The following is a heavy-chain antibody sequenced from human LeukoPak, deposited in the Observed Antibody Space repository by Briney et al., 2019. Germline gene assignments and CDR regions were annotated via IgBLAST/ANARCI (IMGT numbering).Heavy chain of an antibody. J-gene: IGHJ6*02. V-gene: IGHV3-30*18. D-gene: IGHD2-15*01. CDR2: ISYDGSNK. Sequence: GGSLRLSCAASGFTFSSYGMHWVRQAPGKGLEWVAVISYDGSNKYYADSVKGRFTISRDNSKNMLYLQMNSLRAEDTAVYYCAKNGRAPIYYYYGMDVWGQGTTVTVSS. CDR1: GFTFSSYG. CDR3: AKNGRAPIYYYYGMDV.